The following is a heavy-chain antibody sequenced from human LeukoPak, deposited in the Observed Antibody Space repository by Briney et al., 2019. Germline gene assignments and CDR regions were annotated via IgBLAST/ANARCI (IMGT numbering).Heavy chain of an antibody. CDR2: IIPIFGTA. CDR1: RGTFSSYA. V-gene: IGHV1-69*13. CDR3: ARDVTMVRGARYRPYKWFDP. Sequence: GASVKVSCKASRGTFSSYAIIWVRQAPGQGREWMGGIIPIFGTANYAQKFQGGVTISADESTSTVYMELSSLRSEDTAVYYCARDVTMVRGARYRPYKWFDPWGQGTLATVSS. J-gene: IGHJ5*02. D-gene: IGHD3-10*01.